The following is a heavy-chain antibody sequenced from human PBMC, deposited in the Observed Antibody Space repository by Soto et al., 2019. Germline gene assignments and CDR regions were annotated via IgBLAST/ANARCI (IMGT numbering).Heavy chain of an antibody. V-gene: IGHV3-15*07. CDR2: IKSKTDGGTT. Sequence: PGGSLRLSXAASGFTFSNAWMNWVRQAPGKGLEWVGRIKSKTDGGTTDYAAPVKGRFTISRDDSKNTLYLQMNSLKTEDTAVYYCTTDFRPTYVYYGSGSSYYYYGMDVWGQGTTVTVSS. CDR3: TTDFRPTYVYYGSGSSYYYYGMDV. J-gene: IGHJ6*02. D-gene: IGHD3-10*01. CDR1: GFTFSNAW.